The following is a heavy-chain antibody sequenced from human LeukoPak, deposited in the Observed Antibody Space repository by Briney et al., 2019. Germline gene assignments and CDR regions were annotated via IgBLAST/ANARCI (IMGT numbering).Heavy chain of an antibody. J-gene: IGHJ4*02. CDR3: ARLAATAVTQNYYFDY. V-gene: IGHV1-2*02. Sequence: ASVKVSCKASGYTFTGYYMHWVRQAPGQGLEWMGWINPNSGGTNYAQKFQGRVTMTRDTSISTAYMELSRLRSDDTAVYYCARLAATAVTQNYYFDYWGQGTLVTV. CDR2: INPNSGGT. D-gene: IGHD4-23*01. CDR1: GYTFTGYY.